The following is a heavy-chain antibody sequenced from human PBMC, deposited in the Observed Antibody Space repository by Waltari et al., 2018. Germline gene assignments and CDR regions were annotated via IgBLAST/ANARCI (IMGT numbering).Heavy chain of an antibody. D-gene: IGHD2-2*01. V-gene: IGHV1-69-2*01. Sequence: EVQLVQSGAEVKKPGATVKISCKASGYTFTDYYMHWVQQAPGKGLEWMGRVDPEDGETRYAEKFQGRVNITADTSTDTAYMELSSLRSEDTAVYYCATVGIVPAAMSYYFDYWGQGTLVTVSS. CDR3: ATVGIVPAAMSYYFDY. J-gene: IGHJ4*02. CDR2: VDPEDGET. CDR1: GYTFTDYY.